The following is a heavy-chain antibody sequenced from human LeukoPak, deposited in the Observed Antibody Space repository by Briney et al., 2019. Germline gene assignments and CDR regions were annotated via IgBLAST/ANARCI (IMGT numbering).Heavy chain of an antibody. V-gene: IGHV4-39*01. CDR3: ANDYGDENWFDP. CDR2: IYYSGST. Sequence: PSETLSLTRTVSGGSISSSSYYWGWIRQPPGKGLEWIGSIYYSGSTYYNPSLKSRVTISVDTSKNQFSLKLSSVTAADTAVYYCANDYGDENWFDPWGQGTLVTVSS. J-gene: IGHJ5*02. CDR1: GGSISSSSYY. D-gene: IGHD4-17*01.